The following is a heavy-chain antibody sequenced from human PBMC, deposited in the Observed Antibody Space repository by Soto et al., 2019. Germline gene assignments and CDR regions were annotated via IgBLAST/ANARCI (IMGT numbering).Heavy chain of an antibody. CDR2: ISYDGSNK. CDR3: AKQQHSSSFFYDY. CDR1: GLTFVGYG. J-gene: IGHJ4*02. Sequence: GGPLRHPWAASGLTFVGYGMHWVRQAPGKGLEWVAVISYDGSNKYYADSVKGRFTISRDNSKNTLYLQMNSLRVEDTAVYYCAKQQHSSSFFYDYWGQGTLVTVSS. V-gene: IGHV3-30*18. D-gene: IGHD6-13*01.